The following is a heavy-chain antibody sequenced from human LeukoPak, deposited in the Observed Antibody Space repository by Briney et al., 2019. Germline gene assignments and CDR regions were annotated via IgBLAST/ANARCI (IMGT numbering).Heavy chain of an antibody. J-gene: IGHJ3*02. CDR3: ARIEWERLGRAFDI. D-gene: IGHD1-26*01. Sequence: GGSLRLSCAASGFTVSDNYMTWVRQAPGKGLEWVSSNYSAGATHYAESVKGRFTISRDNSKNTLYLQMNSLRAEDMAVYYCARIEWERLGRAFDIWGQGTMVTASS. CDR2: NYSAGAT. CDR1: GFTVSDNY. V-gene: IGHV3-53*01.